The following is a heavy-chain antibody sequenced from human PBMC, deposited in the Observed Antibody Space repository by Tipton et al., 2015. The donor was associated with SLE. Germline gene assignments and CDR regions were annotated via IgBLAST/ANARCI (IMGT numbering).Heavy chain of an antibody. V-gene: IGHV4-34*01. CDR2: INHSGST. CDR3: ARTGTTWHWFDP. D-gene: IGHD4-11*01. CDR1: GGSFSGYY. Sequence: LRLSCAVYGGSFSGYYRSWIRQPPGKGLEWIGEINHSGSTNYNPSLKSRVTISVDTSKNQFSLKLSSVTAADTAVYYCARTGTTWHWFDPWGQGTLVTVSS. J-gene: IGHJ5*02.